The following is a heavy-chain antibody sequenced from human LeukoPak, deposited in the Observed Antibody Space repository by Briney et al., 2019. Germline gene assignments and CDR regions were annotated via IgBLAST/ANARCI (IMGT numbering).Heavy chain of an antibody. V-gene: IGHV4-39*01. D-gene: IGHD6-6*01. Sequence: SETLSLTCTVSGGSISSSSYYWGWIRQPPGKGLEWIGSIYYSGSTYYNPSLKSRVTISVDTSKNQFSLKLSSVTAADTAVYYCARSYSSSSALSFDYWGQGTLGTVSS. CDR3: ARSYSSSSALSFDY. CDR1: GGSISSSSYY. J-gene: IGHJ4*02. CDR2: IYYSGST.